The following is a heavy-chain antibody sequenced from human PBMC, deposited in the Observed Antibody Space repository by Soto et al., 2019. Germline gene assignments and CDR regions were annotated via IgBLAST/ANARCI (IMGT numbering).Heavy chain of an antibody. CDR3: AREGYDNILTGYYLRAFDY. CDR2: INSDGSST. D-gene: IGHD3-9*01. V-gene: IGHV3-74*01. J-gene: IGHJ4*02. Sequence: GGSLRLSCAASGFTFSSYWMHWVRQAPGKGLVWVSRINSDGSSTSYADSVKGRFTISRDNAKNTLYLQMNSLRAEDTAVYYCAREGYDNILTGYYLRAFDYWGQGTTVTVPQ. CDR1: GFTFSSYW.